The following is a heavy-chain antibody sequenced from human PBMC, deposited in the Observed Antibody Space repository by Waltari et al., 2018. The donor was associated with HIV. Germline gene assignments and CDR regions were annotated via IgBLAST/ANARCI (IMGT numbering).Heavy chain of an antibody. J-gene: IGHJ2*01. CDR1: GLTFGNYA. CDR3: AKDSGSHGWYLDL. Sequence: EVQMLESGGDSVKPGGSLRLSCAASGLTFGNYAINWVRPAPGEGLEWVSAITGDGGTTYYADSVKGRFTISRDNSKNTLYLQMNSLRDEDTAVYYCAKDSGSHGWYLDLWGRGTLVTVSP. V-gene: IGHV3-23*01. D-gene: IGHD1-26*01. CDR2: ITGDGGTT.